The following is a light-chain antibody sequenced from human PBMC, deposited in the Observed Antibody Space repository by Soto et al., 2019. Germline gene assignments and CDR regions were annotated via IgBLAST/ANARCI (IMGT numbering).Light chain of an antibody. CDR2: AAS. Sequence: EIRVSQSPSTLSASMGDTVTITCRASESIDNWLAWYQQKPGKAPKLLIFAASTLVRGVPSRFSGRGSGTEFTLTISSLQADDYATFYCQQYHTDWTFGQGTKVAIK. CDR1: ESIDNW. V-gene: IGKV1-5*01. J-gene: IGKJ1*01. CDR3: QQYHTDWT.